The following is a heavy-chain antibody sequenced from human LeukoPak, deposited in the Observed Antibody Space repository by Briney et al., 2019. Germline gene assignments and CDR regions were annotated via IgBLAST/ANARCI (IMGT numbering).Heavy chain of an antibody. J-gene: IGHJ4*02. CDR3: ARASYYYDSSGYSGYYFDY. V-gene: IGHV3-11*03. CDR1: GFTFSDYY. CDR2: INSRSSYT. Sequence: PGRSLRLSCAASGFTFSDYYMSWIRQAPGKGLEWVSYINSRSSYTKYVDSVKGRFTISRDNAKNSLYLQMKSLSAEDTAVYYCARASYYYDSSGYSGYYFDYWGQGTLVTVSS. D-gene: IGHD3-22*01.